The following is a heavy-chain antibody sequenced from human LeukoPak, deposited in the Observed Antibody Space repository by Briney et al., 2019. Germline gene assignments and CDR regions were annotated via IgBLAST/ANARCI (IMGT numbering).Heavy chain of an antibody. D-gene: IGHD2-2*01. CDR2: VNPDMSEK. Sequence: GGSLRLSCAASGFTFDDYTMHWVRQAPGKGLEWIANVNPDMSEKNYVESVKGRFTISRDKVKNSLYLQMNSLGGDDTAVYYCARDGLPVALDKWGQGTLVTVSS. J-gene: IGHJ4*02. CDR3: ARDGLPVALDK. V-gene: IGHV3-7*01. CDR1: GFTFDDYT.